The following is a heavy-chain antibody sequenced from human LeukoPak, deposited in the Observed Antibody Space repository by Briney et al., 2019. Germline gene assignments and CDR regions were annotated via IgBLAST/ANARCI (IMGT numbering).Heavy chain of an antibody. CDR3: ARRDGYYDY. J-gene: IGHJ4*02. CDR2: IYYSGST. Sequence: SETLSLTCTVSGGSISSSSYYWGWIRQPPGKGLEWIGSIYYSGSTYYNLSLKSRVTISVDTSKNQFSLKLSSVTATDTAVYYCARRDGYYDYWGQGTLVTVSS. V-gene: IGHV4-39*01. CDR1: GGSISSSSYY. D-gene: IGHD4-17*01.